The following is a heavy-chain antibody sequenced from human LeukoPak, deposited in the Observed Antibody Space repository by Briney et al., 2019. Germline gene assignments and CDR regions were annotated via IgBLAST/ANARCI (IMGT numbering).Heavy chain of an antibody. V-gene: IGHV3-20*04. D-gene: IGHD6-13*01. J-gene: IGHJ4*02. CDR2: INWNGGST. CDR1: GFTFDDYG. CDR3: ARDLGSSSWMSGGFDY. Sequence: TGGSLRLSCAAFGFTFDDYGMSWVRQAPGKGLEWVSGINWNGGSTGYADSVKGRFTISRDNAKNSLYLQMNSLRAEDTALYYCARDLGSSSWMSGGFDYWGQGTLVTVSS.